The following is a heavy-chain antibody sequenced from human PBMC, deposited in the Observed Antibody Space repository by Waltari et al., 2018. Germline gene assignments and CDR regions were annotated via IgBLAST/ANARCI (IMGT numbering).Heavy chain of an antibody. CDR1: GIIFNNFA. J-gene: IGHJ4*02. V-gene: IGHV3-23*01. Sequence: EVQLLESGGGLVQPGGSLRLSCAASGIIFNNFAINWVRLAPGTGLEWVADSTVSDDTFYADSVMVRFTGSRDTSKNTVYLQRNGLRAEDMAIYYCAKPFYNWDDPLHSWGQGTLVAVSS. D-gene: IGHD1-20*01. CDR2: STVSDDT. CDR3: AKPFYNWDDPLHS.